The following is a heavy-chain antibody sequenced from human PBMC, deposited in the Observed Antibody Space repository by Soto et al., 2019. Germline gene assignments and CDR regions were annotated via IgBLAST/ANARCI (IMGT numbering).Heavy chain of an antibody. CDR2: INHSGST. J-gene: IGHJ6*02. D-gene: IGHD3-10*01. V-gene: IGHV4-34*01. Sequence: QVQLQQSGAGLLKPSETLSLTCAVYGGSFSGYYWSWIRQPPGKGLEWIGEINHSGSTNYNPSLKSRVTISVDTSKNQFSLKLSSVTAADTAVYYCARGGSLRFRYYGSGSYYTHGMDVWGQGTTVTVSS. CDR3: ARGGSLRFRYYGSGSYYTHGMDV. CDR1: GGSFSGYY.